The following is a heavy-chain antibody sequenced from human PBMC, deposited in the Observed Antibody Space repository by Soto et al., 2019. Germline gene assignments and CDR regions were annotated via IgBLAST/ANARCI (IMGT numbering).Heavy chain of an antibody. J-gene: IGHJ6*02. CDR3: ARGGRRSPGMDV. CDR1: GGSISSGPYS. D-gene: IGHD3-16*01. Sequence: SETLSLTCTVSGGSISSGPYSWGWIRQPPGKGLEWIGTFYYSGSTYYNPSLESRVTISVDTSKNQFSLKVSSVTAADTAVYYCARGGRRSPGMDVWGQGTTVTVSS. V-gene: IGHV4-39*01. CDR2: FYYSGST.